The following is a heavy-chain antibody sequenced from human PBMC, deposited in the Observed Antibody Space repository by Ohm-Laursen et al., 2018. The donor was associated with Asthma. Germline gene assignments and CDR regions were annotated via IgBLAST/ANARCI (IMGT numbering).Heavy chain of an antibody. CDR2: VYGDGSNT. V-gene: IGHV3-74*01. CDR3: ARGVYNWNYEDYYYGMDV. Sequence: SLRLSCSASGFTFSTYWMHWVRQAPGKGLVWVPRVYGDGSNTIYADSVKGRFTISRDNAKNTLYLQMNSLRAEDTAVYYCARGVYNWNYEDYYYGMDVWGQGTTVTVSS. CDR1: GFTFSTYW. D-gene: IGHD1-7*01. J-gene: IGHJ6*02.